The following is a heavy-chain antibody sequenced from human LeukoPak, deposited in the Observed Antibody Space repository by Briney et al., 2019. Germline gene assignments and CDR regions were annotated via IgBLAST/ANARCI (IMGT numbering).Heavy chain of an antibody. CDR2: INHSGST. CDR3: ARGIYSSGPSPL. V-gene: IGHV4-34*01. Sequence: MTSETLSLTCAVYGGSFSGYYWSWIRQPPGKGLEWIGEINHSGSTNYNPSLKSRVTISVDTSKNQFSLKLSSVTAADTAVYYCARGIYSSGPSPLWGQGTLVTVSS. CDR1: GGSFSGYY. D-gene: IGHD6-19*01. J-gene: IGHJ4*02.